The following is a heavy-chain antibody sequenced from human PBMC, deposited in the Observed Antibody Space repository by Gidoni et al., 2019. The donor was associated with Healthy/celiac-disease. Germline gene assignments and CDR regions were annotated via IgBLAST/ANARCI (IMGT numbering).Heavy chain of an antibody. V-gene: IGHV3-23*01. D-gene: IGHD7-27*01. CDR1: GSPFSSYA. CDR2: MSGSGGRP. J-gene: IGHJ6*02. CDR3: AKDNWGPYYYYYYGMDV. Sequence: EVPLLESGGGLVQPGGSLRLSCAASGSPFSSYAMSWVRQAPGTGLEWVSAMSGSGGRPDYADSVKGRFTISRDKSKNTLYLQMNSLRAEETAVYYCAKDNWGPYYYYYYGMDVWGQGTTVTVSS.